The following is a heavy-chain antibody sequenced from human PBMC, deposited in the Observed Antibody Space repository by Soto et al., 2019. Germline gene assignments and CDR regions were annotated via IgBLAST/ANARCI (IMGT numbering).Heavy chain of an antibody. V-gene: IGHV4-59*08. CDR1: NDSISNYY. J-gene: IGHJ5*02. Sequence: SETLSLTCTVSNDSISNYYWNWIRQSPGKGLEWIGYISYPGTTNYNPSLKSRVAIPLDTSKKQFSLTLSSVTAADTAVYFCARGGVMVTDNWLDPWGQGTLVTVSS. CDR3: ARGGVMVTDNWLDP. D-gene: IGHD2-21*02. CDR2: ISYPGTT.